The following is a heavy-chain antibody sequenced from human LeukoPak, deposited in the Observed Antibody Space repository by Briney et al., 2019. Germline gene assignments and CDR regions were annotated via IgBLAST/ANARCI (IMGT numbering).Heavy chain of an antibody. J-gene: IGHJ4*02. CDR3: ATRVGSSGWFDY. CDR2: IIPIFGTA. V-gene: IGHV1-69*06. CDR1: RGTLSSYA. Sequence: EASVKVSCKASRGTLSSYAISWVRQAPGQGLEWMGGIIPIFGTANYTQKFQGRVTITADKSTSTAYMELSRLRSEDTAVYYCATRVGSSGWFDYWGQGTLVTVSS. D-gene: IGHD6-19*01.